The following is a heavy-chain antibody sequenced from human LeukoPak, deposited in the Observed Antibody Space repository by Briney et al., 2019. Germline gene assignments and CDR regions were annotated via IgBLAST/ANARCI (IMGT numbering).Heavy chain of an antibody. V-gene: IGHV3-23*01. Sequence: QTGGSLRLSCAASGFTFPNYAVSWVRQAPGQGLEWVSGISGSAYSTFYADSVKGRFTISRDNSKNTLYLQMNRLRAEDTALYYCAKSDGGAVSGTQWDYWGQGTLVTVSS. CDR1: GFTFPNYA. CDR3: AKSDGGAVSGTQWDY. D-gene: IGHD6-19*01. CDR2: ISGSAYST. J-gene: IGHJ4*02.